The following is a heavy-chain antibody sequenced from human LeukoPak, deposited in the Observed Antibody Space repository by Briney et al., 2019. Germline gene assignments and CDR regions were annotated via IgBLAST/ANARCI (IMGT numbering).Heavy chain of an antibody. D-gene: IGHD3-22*01. J-gene: IGHJ3*02. Sequence: SETLSLTCTVSGGSISSSSYYWGWIRQPPGKGLEWIGSIYYSGSTYYNPSLKSRVTISVDTSKNQFSLKLSSVTAADTAVYYCARDWSYYDSSGYFLGAFDIWGQGTMVTVSS. CDR2: IYYSGST. V-gene: IGHV4-39*07. CDR1: GGSISSSSYY. CDR3: ARDWSYYDSSGYFLGAFDI.